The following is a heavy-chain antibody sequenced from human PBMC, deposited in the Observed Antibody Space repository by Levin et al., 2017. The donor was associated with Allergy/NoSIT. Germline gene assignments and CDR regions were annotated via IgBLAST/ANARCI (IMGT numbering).Heavy chain of an antibody. V-gene: IGHV3-23*01. Sequence: GESLKISCAASGFTFSSYAMSWVRQAPGKGLEWVSAISGSGGSTYYADSVKGRFTISRDNSKNTLYLQMNSLRAEDTAVYYCAKTLYSSGWYDAFDIWGQGTMVTVSS. CDR1: GFTFSSYA. CDR3: AKTLYSSGWYDAFDI. J-gene: IGHJ3*02. CDR2: ISGSGGST. D-gene: IGHD6-19*01.